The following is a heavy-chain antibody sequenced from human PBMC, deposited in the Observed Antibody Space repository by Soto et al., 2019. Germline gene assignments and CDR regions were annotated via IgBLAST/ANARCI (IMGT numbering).Heavy chain of an antibody. CDR2: IYYSGST. Sequence: QVQLQESGPGLVKPSETLSLTCTVSGGSISSYYWSWIRQPPGKGLEWIGYIYYSGSTNYNPSLKSRVTISVDTSKNQFARKLSSVTAADTAVYYCARLHGSGYHNWFDPWGQGTLVTVSS. V-gene: IGHV4-59*01. J-gene: IGHJ5*02. D-gene: IGHD3-3*01. CDR1: GGSISSYY. CDR3: ARLHGSGYHNWFDP.